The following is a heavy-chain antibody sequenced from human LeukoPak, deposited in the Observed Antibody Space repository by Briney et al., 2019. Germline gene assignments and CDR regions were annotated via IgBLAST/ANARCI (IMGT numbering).Heavy chain of an antibody. CDR2: IYYSGST. CDR3: ARGIYGDYPIDY. V-gene: IGHV4-30-4*01. D-gene: IGHD4-17*01. CDR1: GGSISSGDYY. J-gene: IGHJ4*02. Sequence: PSQTLSLTCTVSGGSISSGDYYWSWLRQPPGEGLEWIGYIYYSGSTYYNPSLKSRVTISVDTSKNQFSLKLSSVTAADTAVYYCARGIYGDYPIDYWGQGTLVTVSS.